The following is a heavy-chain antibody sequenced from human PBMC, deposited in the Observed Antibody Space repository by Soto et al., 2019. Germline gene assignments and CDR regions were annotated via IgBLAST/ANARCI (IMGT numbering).Heavy chain of an antibody. D-gene: IGHD5-12*01. J-gene: IGHJ5*02. V-gene: IGHV3-21*01. Sequence: EVQLVESGGGLVRPGGSLRLSCAASGLPFSGYRRNWVRRAPGKGREWVSSISSSSSYIYYADSVKGRFTISRDNAKNSLYLQMNSLRAEDTAVYYCARGPVATIDDWFDPWGQGTLVTVSS. CDR1: GLPFSGYR. CDR3: ARGPVATIDDWFDP. CDR2: ISSSSSYI.